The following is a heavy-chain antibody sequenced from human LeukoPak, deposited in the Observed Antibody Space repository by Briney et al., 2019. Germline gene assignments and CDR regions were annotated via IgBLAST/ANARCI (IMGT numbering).Heavy chain of an antibody. J-gene: IGHJ4*02. CDR1: GFIFSSYS. CDR2: IKSKTDGGTT. Sequence: AGGSLRLSCAASGFIFSSYSMNWVRQAPGKGLEWVGRIKSKTDGGTTDYAAPVKGRFTISRDDSKNTLYLQMNSLKTEDTAVYYCTTDVVRELPFDYWGQGTLVTVSS. CDR3: TTDVVRELPFDY. D-gene: IGHD1-26*01. V-gene: IGHV3-15*01.